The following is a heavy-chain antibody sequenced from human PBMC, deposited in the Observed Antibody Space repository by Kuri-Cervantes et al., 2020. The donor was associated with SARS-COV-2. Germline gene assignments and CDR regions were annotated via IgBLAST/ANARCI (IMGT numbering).Heavy chain of an antibody. V-gene: IGHV3-73*01. CDR2: VRGKANNYAT. D-gene: IGHD3-22*01. Sequence: GGSLRLSCEVSGFLFSASASHWVRQGSGKGLEWVGRVRGKANNYATAYAASVKGRFTISRDDSKNTLYLQMNSLRAEDTAVYYCAKGCRDYYDSSGYYPRYYYYYMDVWGKGTTVTVSS. CDR1: GFLFSASA. CDR3: AKGCRDYYDSSGYYPRYYYYYMDV. J-gene: IGHJ6*03.